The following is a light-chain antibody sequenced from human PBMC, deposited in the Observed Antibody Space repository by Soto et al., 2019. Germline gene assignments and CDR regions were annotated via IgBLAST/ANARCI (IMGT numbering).Light chain of an antibody. CDR3: QRYNNWPLT. V-gene: IGKV3-15*01. J-gene: IGKJ4*01. Sequence: EIVMTQSPATLSVSPGGRATLSCRASQTISGTLAWYQQKPGQAPRLLIYGASTRATGIPARFSGSGSGTEFTLTINSLQSEDFAVYYCQRYNNWPLTFGGGTKVDIK. CDR1: QTISGT. CDR2: GAS.